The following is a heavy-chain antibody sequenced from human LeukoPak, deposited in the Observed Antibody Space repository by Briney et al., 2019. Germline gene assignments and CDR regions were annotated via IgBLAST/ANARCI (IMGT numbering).Heavy chain of an antibody. D-gene: IGHD4-23*01. Sequence: GGSLRLSCAASGFTFSSYSMNWVRQAPGKGLEWISYITTSGGAKNYADSVKGRFTISRDNAENSLYLQMNGLRPEDTALYYCAKDESYGGNSNFDYWGQGTLVTVSS. CDR3: AKDESYGGNSNFDY. CDR1: GFTFSSYS. J-gene: IGHJ4*02. V-gene: IGHV3-48*01. CDR2: ITTSGGAK.